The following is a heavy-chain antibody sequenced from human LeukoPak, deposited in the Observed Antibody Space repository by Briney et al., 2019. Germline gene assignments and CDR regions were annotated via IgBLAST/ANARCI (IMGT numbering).Heavy chain of an antibody. CDR2: IYKSGST. V-gene: IGHV4-39*07. Sequence: SETLSLTCTVSGDSISSSRHYWGWIRQAPGKRLEWIASIYKSGSTYSKPSLKSRVTISVDTSKNQVSLRLNSVTAADMAFYYCARVEAEADLLDYWGRGTLVTVSS. D-gene: IGHD6-19*01. CDR3: ARVEAEADLLDY. J-gene: IGHJ4*02. CDR1: GDSISSSRHY.